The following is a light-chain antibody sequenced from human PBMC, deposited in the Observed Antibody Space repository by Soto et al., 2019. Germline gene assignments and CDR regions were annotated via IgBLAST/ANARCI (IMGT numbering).Light chain of an antibody. J-gene: IGKJ1*01. CDR3: QQSYSTPAWT. Sequence: DIQMTQSPSSLSASVGDRVTITCRASQNIRIYLNWYQQKPGKAPNLLIYAASSLHSGVPSRFSGSGSGTEFALSISSLQPEDSATYYCQQSYSTPAWTFAQGTKVEIK. CDR1: QNIRIY. CDR2: AAS. V-gene: IGKV1-39*01.